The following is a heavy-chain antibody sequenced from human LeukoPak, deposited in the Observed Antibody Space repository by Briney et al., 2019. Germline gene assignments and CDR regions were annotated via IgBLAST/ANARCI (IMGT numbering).Heavy chain of an antibody. V-gene: IGHV3-53*01. CDR1: GFTVSSNY. D-gene: IGHD5-18*01. J-gene: IGHJ4*02. CDR2: IYSGGST. Sequence: GGSLRLSCAASGFTVSSNYMSWVRQAPGKGLEWVSVIYSGGSTYYADSVKGRFTISRDNSKNTLYLQMNGPRAEDTAVYYCARLQLWHYYFDYWGQGTLVTVSS. CDR3: ARLQLWHYYFDY.